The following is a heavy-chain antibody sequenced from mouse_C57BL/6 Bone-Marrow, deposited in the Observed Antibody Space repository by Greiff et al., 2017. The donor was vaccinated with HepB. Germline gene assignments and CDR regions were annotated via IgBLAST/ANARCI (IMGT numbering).Heavy chain of an antibody. CDR3: ARRGVTTVAMDY. V-gene: IGHV10-3*01. J-gene: IGHJ4*01. Sequence: EVHLVESGGGLVQPKGSLKLSCAASGFTFTTYAMHWVRQAPGKGLEWVARIRSKSSNYATYYADSVKDRFTISRDDSQSMLYLQMNNLKTEGTAMYYCARRGVTTVAMDYWGQGTSVTVSS. CDR2: IRSKSSNYAT. D-gene: IGHD1-1*01. CDR1: GFTFTTYA.